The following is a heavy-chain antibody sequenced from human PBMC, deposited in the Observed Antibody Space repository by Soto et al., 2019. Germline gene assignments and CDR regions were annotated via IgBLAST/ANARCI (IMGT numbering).Heavy chain of an antibody. Sequence: EVQLLESGGGLVQPRGSLRLSCAASGFTFSNYAMSWVRQAPGKGLEWVSGITGSGLRTFYADSVKGRFTISRDNSKNTLYLQMNSPRAEDTAVYYCAKGSGRGYYSSYYGMDVWGQGTTVTVSS. CDR2: ITGSGLRT. D-gene: IGHD3-3*01. CDR1: GFTFSNYA. J-gene: IGHJ6*02. V-gene: IGHV3-23*01. CDR3: AKGSGRGYYSSYYGMDV.